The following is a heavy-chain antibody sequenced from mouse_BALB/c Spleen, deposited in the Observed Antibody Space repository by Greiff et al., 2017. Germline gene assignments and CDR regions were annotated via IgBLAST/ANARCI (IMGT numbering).Heavy chain of an antibody. CDR3: ARLPG. CDR1: GFTFSSYG. CDR2: ISSGGSYT. D-gene: IGHD2-12*01. Sequence: EVMLVESGGDLVKPGGSLKLSCAASGFTFSSYGMSWVRQTPDKRLEWVATISSGGSYTYYPDSVKGRFTISRDNAKNTLYLQMSSLKSEDTAMYYCARLPGWGQGTSVTVSS. V-gene: IGHV5-6*01. J-gene: IGHJ4*01.